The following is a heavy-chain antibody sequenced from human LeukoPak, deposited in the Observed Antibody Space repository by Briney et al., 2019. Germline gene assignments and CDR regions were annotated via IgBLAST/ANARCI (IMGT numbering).Heavy chain of an antibody. CDR1: GFTFSSFA. D-gene: IGHD5-18*01. Sequence: GGSLRLSCAASGFTFSSFAMSWVRQAPGKGLEWVSYINSISGEIWYADSVKGRFTISRDNSKNSLYLQMNSLRTEDTALYYCAKEGYSYGYYFDYWGQGTLVTVSS. V-gene: IGHV3-21*05. CDR2: INSISGEI. CDR3: AKEGYSYGYYFDY. J-gene: IGHJ4*02.